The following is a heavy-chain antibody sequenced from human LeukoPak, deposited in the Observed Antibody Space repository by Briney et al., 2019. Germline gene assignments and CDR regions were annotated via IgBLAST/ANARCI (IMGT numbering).Heavy chain of an antibody. CDR3: ARFCIVGATMYYFDY. V-gene: IGHV4-59*08. CDR2: IYYSGST. D-gene: IGHD1-26*01. Sequence: SETLSLTCTVSGGSISSYYWSWIRQPPGKGLEWIGYIYYSGSTYYNPSLKSRVTISVDTSKNQFSLKLSSVTAADTAVYYCARFCIVGATMYYFDYWGQGTLVTVSS. CDR1: GGSISSYY. J-gene: IGHJ4*02.